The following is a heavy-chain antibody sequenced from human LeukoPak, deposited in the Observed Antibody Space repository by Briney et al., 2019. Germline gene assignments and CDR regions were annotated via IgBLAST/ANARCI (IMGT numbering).Heavy chain of an antibody. Sequence: GGSLRLSCAASGFTFSSYTMRWVRQAPGKGLEWVSTIIGSGGATYYADSVKGRFTISRDNSKNTLYLQINSLRAEDTAVYYCAKDRLGALYYYDSSGYYRFDYWGQGTLVTVSS. D-gene: IGHD3-22*01. J-gene: IGHJ4*01. CDR2: IIGSGGAT. CDR3: AKDRLGALYYYDSSGYYRFDY. V-gene: IGHV3-23*01. CDR1: GFTFSSYT.